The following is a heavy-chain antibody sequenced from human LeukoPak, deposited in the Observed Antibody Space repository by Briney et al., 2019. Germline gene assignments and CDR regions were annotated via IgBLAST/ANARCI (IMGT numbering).Heavy chain of an antibody. CDR2: IFYSGST. CDR1: GGSISTSNYY. Sequence: SETLSLTCTVSGGSISTSNYYWGWIRQPPGKGLEWIGNIFYSGSTYYSPSLKSRVTISVDKSKNQFSLKLSSVTAADTAVYYCASVDYRYGRMDYWGQGTLVTVSS. J-gene: IGHJ4*02. V-gene: IGHV4-39*07. CDR3: ASVDYRYGRMDY. D-gene: IGHD3-16*01.